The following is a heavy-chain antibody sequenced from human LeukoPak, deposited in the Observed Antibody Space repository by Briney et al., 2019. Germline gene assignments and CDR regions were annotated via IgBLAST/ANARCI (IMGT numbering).Heavy chain of an antibody. V-gene: IGHV3-49*04. Sequence: PGGSLRLSCTGSGFTFRHYPISGVRQAPGKGLEWVGYTTTKAHGGTTEFAASVKGRFTISRDDLKSIVYLQMNGLKTEDTAVYYCTRKRCPSGVSLLDYLRQGTLVTVSS. J-gene: IGHJ4*02. CDR1: GFTFRHYP. D-gene: IGHD2-8*01. CDR2: TTTKAHGGTT. CDR3: TRKRCPSGVSLLDY.